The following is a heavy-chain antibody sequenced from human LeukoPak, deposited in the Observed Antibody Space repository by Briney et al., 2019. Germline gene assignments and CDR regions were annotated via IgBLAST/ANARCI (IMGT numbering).Heavy chain of an antibody. V-gene: IGHV4-61*02. CDR1: GGSISSGSYY. J-gene: IGHJ6*03. D-gene: IGHD6-6*01. Sequence: SQTLSLTCTVSGGSISSGSYYWSWIRQPAGKGLEWIGRIYTSGSTNYNPSLKSRVTISVDASRNQFSLNLSSVTAADTAVYYCARWSGSVTARNYYYMDVWGEGTTVTVSS. CDR3: ARWSGSVTARNYYYMDV. CDR2: IYTSGST.